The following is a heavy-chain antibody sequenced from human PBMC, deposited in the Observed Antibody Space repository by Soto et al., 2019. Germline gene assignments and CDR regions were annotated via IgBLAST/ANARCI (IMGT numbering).Heavy chain of an antibody. Sequence: SETLSLTCAVYGGSFSCYYWSWIRQPPGKGLEWIGEINHSGSTNYNPSLKSRVTISVDTSKNQFSLKLSSVTAADTAVYYCARGNRYYDFWSGYPYYFDYWGQGTLVTVSS. CDR3: ARGNRYYDFWSGYPYYFDY. CDR2: INHSGST. V-gene: IGHV4-34*01. D-gene: IGHD3-3*01. CDR1: GGSFSCYY. J-gene: IGHJ4*02.